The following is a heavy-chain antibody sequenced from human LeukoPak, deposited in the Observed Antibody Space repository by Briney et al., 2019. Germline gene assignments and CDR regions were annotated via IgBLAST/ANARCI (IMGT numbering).Heavy chain of an antibody. CDR1: GFRFDDYG. CDR2: ISGSGGAT. J-gene: IGHJ4*02. V-gene: IGHV3-23*01. CDR3: GKYLQTTVGANDY. D-gene: IGHD1-26*01. Sequence: GGSLRLSCAASGFRFDDYGMRWVRRAPGKGLEWVSVISGSGGATFYGDSVQGRFTISRDNSRDTLYLQMNSLTAEDTAVYYCGKYLQTTVGANDYWGQGTLVTVSS.